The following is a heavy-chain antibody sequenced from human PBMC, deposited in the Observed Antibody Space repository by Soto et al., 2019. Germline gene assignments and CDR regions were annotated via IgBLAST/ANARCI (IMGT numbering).Heavy chain of an antibody. V-gene: IGHV4-59*01. D-gene: IGHD6-13*01. J-gene: IGHJ5*01. CDR3: ASMSWDPVLSFDS. CDR2: IFYSGST. CDR1: GGSISSYY. Sequence: QVQLQESGPGLVKPSETLSLTCTVSGGSISSYYWSWIRQPPGKGLEWIGFIFYSGSTSYNPSLKSRVTISIYPYESQFSLKLNSVTAADTAVYYCASMSWDPVLSFDSWGQGTLVAVSS.